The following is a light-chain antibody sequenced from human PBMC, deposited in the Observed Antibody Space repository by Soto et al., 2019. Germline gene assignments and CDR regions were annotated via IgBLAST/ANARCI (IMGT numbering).Light chain of an antibody. Sequence: QSVLTQPASVSGSPGQSITISCTGTSSDVGGYNHVYWYQQYPGKAPKLMIYDVTYRPSGVSCRFSGSKSANTASLTISGLQAEDEADYYCSSYTSSTTYVFGTGTKVTVL. J-gene: IGLJ1*01. CDR3: SSYTSSTTYV. V-gene: IGLV2-14*03. CDR2: DVT. CDR1: SSDVGGYNH.